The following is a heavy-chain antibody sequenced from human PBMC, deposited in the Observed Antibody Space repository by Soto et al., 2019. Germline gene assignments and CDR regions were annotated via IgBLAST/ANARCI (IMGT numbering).Heavy chain of an antibody. J-gene: IGHJ4*02. D-gene: IGHD3-9*01. V-gene: IGHV3-30-3*01. Sequence: QVQLVESGGGVVQPGRSLRLSCAASGFTFSSYAMHWVRQAPGKGLEWVAVISYDGSNKYYADSVKGRFTISRDNSKNTLYLQMNSLRAEDTAVYYCARDGPDILTGYEYFDYWGQGTLVTVSS. CDR2: ISYDGSNK. CDR1: GFTFSSYA. CDR3: ARDGPDILTGYEYFDY.